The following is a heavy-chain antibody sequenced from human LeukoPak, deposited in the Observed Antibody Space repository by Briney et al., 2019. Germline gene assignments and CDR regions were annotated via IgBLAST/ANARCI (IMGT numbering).Heavy chain of an antibody. Sequence: GGSLRLSCAASGFTFSSYAMSWVRQAPGKGLEWVSAISGSGGSTYYADSVKGRFTISRDNSKNTVYLQMNSLKTEDTALYYCAGNIAAAGPSYRGQGTLVAVSS. J-gene: IGHJ4*02. CDR2: ISGSGGST. CDR3: AGNIAAAGPSY. D-gene: IGHD6-13*01. CDR1: GFTFSSYA. V-gene: IGHV3-23*01.